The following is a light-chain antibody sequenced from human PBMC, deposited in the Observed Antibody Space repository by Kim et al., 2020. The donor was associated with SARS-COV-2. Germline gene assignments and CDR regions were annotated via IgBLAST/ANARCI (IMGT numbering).Light chain of an antibody. CDR3: CSYAGSYSLV. V-gene: IGLV2-11*01. CDR1: SSDVGGYNY. J-gene: IGLJ3*02. CDR2: DVT. Sequence: GQSVTISCPGTSSDVGGYNYVSWYQQHPGKAPKLMIYDVTKRPSGVPDRFSASKSGNTASLTISGLQAEDEADYYCCSYAGSYSLVFGGGTQLTVL.